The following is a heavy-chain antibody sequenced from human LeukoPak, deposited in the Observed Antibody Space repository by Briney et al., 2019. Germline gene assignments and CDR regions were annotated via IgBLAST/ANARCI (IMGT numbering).Heavy chain of an antibody. CDR3: VRDYYDSSGYFGGVY. Sequence: GASLRLSCAASGFTFSSYGVHWVRQAPGKGLEWVALISYDGNNENYADSVKGRFTVSRDNSKNTLYLEMNSLRAEDTAVYYCVRDYYDSSGYFGGVYWGQGTLVTVS. D-gene: IGHD3-22*01. CDR1: GFTFSSYG. CDR2: ISYDGNNE. V-gene: IGHV3-30-3*01. J-gene: IGHJ4*02.